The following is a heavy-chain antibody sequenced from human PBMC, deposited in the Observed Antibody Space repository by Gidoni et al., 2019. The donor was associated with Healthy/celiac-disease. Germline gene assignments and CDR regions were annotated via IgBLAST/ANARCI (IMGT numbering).Heavy chain of an antibody. CDR2: IKQDGSEK. J-gene: IGHJ4*02. CDR1: GFPFSSYW. D-gene: IGHD1-1*01. CDR3: ARETMYPAFDY. Sequence: EVQLVESGGCLVQPGGSLRLSCAASGFPFSSYWMSWVRQAPGKGPEWVANIKQDGSEKYYVDSVKGRFTISRDNAKNSLYLQMNSLRAEDTAVYYCARETMYPAFDYWGQGTLVTVSS. V-gene: IGHV3-7*01.